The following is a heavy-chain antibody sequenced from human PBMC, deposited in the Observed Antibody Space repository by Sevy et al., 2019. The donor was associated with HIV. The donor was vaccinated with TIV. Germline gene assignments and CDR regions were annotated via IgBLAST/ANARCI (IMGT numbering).Heavy chain of an antibody. CDR3: AGGVVGRNYYDSSGYGIFDY. CDR1: GGTFSSYA. V-gene: IGHV1-69*13. D-gene: IGHD3-22*01. Sequence: ASVKVSCKASGGTFSSYAISWVRQAPGQGLEWMGGIIPIFGTANYAQKFQGRVTITADESTSTAYMELSSLRSEDTAVYYCAGGVVGRNYYDSSGYGIFDYWGQGTLVTVSS. J-gene: IGHJ4*02. CDR2: IIPIFGTA.